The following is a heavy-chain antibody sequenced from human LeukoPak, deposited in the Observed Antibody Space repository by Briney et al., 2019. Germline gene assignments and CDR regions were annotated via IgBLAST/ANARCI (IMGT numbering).Heavy chain of an antibody. J-gene: IGHJ4*02. Sequence: GGSLRLSCAASGFTFSNVWMSWVRQAPGKGMEWVGRIKTNAVGATTDYAAPVKGRFTISRDDSKNSMFLQMNSLRAEDTAVYYCTKERRPIISVAGTEALDYWGQGTLVTVSS. CDR1: GFTFSNVW. CDR3: TKERRPIISVAGTEALDY. CDR2: IKTNAVGATT. D-gene: IGHD6-19*01. V-gene: IGHV3-15*01.